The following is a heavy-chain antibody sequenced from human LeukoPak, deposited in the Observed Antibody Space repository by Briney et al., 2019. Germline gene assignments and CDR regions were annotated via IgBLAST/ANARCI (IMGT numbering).Heavy chain of an antibody. Sequence: ASVKVSCKASGYTFTGHFMHWVRQAPGQGLEWMGWIEPKSGGTHYGHKFQGRVTMIRDTSMSTAYMELSRVKADDTAVYYCAREMGVVPTAIPTVDSWGQGTLVTVSS. CDR1: GYTFTGHF. CDR2: IEPKSGGT. D-gene: IGHD2-2*02. V-gene: IGHV1-2*02. J-gene: IGHJ4*02. CDR3: AREMGVVPTAIPTVDS.